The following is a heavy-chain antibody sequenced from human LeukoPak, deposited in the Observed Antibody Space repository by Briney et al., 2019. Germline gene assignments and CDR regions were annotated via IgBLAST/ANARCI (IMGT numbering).Heavy chain of an antibody. CDR1: VYTFTSYG. J-gene: IGHJ4*02. CDR2: ISAYNGNT. CDR3: ARDIAVTSYFDY. Sequence: ATVKVSCKASVYTFTSYGISWVRQAPGQGREWMGWISAYNGNTNYAQKFQGRVTMTRDTYISTAYMELSRLRPDEPGVYYCARDIAVTSYFDYWGEGTLVTVSS. V-gene: IGHV1-18*01. D-gene: IGHD4-17*01.